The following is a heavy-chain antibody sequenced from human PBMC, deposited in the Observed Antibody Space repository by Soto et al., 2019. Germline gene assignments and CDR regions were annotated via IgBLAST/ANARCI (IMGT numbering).Heavy chain of an antibody. CDR1: GFTFSNYA. CDR3: AKRASGSYDY. CDR2: ISGSGGST. V-gene: IGHV3-23*01. J-gene: IGHJ4*02. D-gene: IGHD1-26*01. Sequence: GGSLRLSCAASGFTFSNYAMNWVRQAPGKGLEWISVISGSGGSTYYADSVKGRFTISRDNSKNTLYLQMNSLRAEDTAVYYCAKRASGSYDYWSQGTLVTVSS.